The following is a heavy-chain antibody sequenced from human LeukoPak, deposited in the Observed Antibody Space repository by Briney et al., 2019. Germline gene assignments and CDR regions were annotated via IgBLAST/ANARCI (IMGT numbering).Heavy chain of an antibody. D-gene: IGHD3-22*01. Sequence: SGGSLRLSCAASGFTFSSYGMHWVRQAPGKGLEWVAFIPYDGTNKYYADSVKGRFTISRDNSKNTLYLQMNSLRAEDTAVYYCAKGRIVVRPLLDYWGQGTLVTVSS. V-gene: IGHV3-30*02. J-gene: IGHJ4*02. CDR2: IPYDGTNK. CDR3: AKGRIVVRPLLDY. CDR1: GFTFSSYG.